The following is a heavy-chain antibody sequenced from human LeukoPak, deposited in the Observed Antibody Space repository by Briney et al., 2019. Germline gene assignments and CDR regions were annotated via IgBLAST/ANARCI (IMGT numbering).Heavy chain of an antibody. J-gene: IGHJ4*02. CDR2: IYYSGST. CDR1: GGSISSGGYY. V-gene: IGHV4-31*03. Sequence: PSETLSLTCTVSGGSISSGGYYWSWIRQHPGKGLEWIGYIYYSGSTYYNPSLKSRVTISVDTSKNQFSLKLSSVTAADTAVYYCARAGLRATVTFFDYWGQGTLVTVSS. CDR3: ARAGLRATVTFFDY. D-gene: IGHD4-11*01.